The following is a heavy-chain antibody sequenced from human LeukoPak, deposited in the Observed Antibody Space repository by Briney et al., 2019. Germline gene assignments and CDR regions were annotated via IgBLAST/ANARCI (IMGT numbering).Heavy chain of an antibody. CDR1: GFTFTSYA. D-gene: IGHD1-26*01. CDR2: ISGAAYST. CDR3: VGGGSLRGATLSDF. J-gene: IGHJ4*02. Sequence: GGSLRLSCAASGFTFTSYAMSWVRQAPGKGLEWVSTISGAAYSTYYADSVKGRFTISRDDANNSLYLQMNSLRAEDTAVYYCVGGGSLRGATLSDFWGQGTLVTVSS. V-gene: IGHV3-23*01.